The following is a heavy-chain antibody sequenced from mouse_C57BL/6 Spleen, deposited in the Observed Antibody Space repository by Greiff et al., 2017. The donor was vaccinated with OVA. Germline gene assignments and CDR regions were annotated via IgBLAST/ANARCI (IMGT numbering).Heavy chain of an antibody. V-gene: IGHV1-54*01. CDR3: ARSDSNYYYAMDY. D-gene: IGHD2-5*01. Sequence: QVQLQQSGAELVRPGTSVKVSCKASGYAFTNYLIEWVKQRPGQGLEWIGVINPGSGGTNYNEKFKGKATLTADKSSSTAYMQLSSLTSEDSAVYFCARSDSNYYYAMDYWGQGTSVTVSS. CDR1: GYAFTNYL. CDR2: INPGSGGT. J-gene: IGHJ4*01.